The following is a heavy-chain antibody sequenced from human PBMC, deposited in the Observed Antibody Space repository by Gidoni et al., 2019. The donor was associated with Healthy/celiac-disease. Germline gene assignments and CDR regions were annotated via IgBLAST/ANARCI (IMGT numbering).Heavy chain of an antibody. V-gene: IGHV1-46*01. CDR1: GYTFTSYY. J-gene: IGHJ5*02. CDR2: INPSGGST. CDR3: ARVVGIVPAAGANWFDP. Sequence: QVQLVQSGAEVKKPGASVKVSCKASGYTFTSYYMHWVRQAPGQGLEWMGIINPSGGSTSYAQKFQGRVTMTRDTSTSTVYMELSSLRSEDTAVYYCARVVGIVPAAGANWFDPWGQGTLVTVSS. D-gene: IGHD2-2*01.